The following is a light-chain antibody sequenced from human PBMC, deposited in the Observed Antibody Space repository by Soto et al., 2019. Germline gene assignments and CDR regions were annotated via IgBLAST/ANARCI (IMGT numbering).Light chain of an antibody. Sequence: EIVIPQSPATLSVSRGAIATLSCGASRSVSSYLAWYQQKPGQAPRLLIYGASTRATGIPARFSGSGSGTEFTLTISSLQSEDFAVYYCHQYNNWPPWTFGQGTKVDIK. V-gene: IGKV3-15*01. CDR2: GAS. CDR3: HQYNNWPPWT. J-gene: IGKJ1*01. CDR1: RSVSSY.